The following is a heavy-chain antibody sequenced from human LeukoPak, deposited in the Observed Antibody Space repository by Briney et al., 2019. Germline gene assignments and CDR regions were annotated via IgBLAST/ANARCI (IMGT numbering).Heavy chain of an antibody. CDR3: ARSKNIVGATG. D-gene: IGHD1-26*01. J-gene: IGHJ4*02. CDR2: IYTSGST. V-gene: IGHV4-4*09. CDR1: GGSISSYY. Sequence: SETLSLTCTVSGGSISSYYWSCIRQPPGKGLEWIGYIYTSGSTNYNPSLKSRVTISVDTSKNQFSLKLSSVTAADTAVYYCARSKNIVGATGWGQGTLVTVSS.